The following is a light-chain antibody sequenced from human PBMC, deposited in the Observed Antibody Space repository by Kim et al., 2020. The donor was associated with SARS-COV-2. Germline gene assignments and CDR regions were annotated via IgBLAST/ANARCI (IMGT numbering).Light chain of an antibody. CDR2: CAS. CDR3: QQYYRAPPT. CDR1: KNFLYSSNRKNY. Sequence: RATVNCKSSKNFLYSSNRKNYLAWYQQEPGQPPKLLIYCASTRESGVPDRFRGSGSGTDFTLTISSLQAEDVAVYYCQQYYRAPPTFGGGTKLEI. V-gene: IGKV4-1*01. J-gene: IGKJ4*01.